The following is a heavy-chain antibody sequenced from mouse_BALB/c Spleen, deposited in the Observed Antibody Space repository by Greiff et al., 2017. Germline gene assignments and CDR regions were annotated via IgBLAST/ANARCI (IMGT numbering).Heavy chain of an antibody. V-gene: IGHV3-2*02. CDR2: ISYSGST. CDR3: AGGLLRSSYAMDY. Sequence: EVQLVESGPGLVKPSQSLSLTCTVTGYSITSDYAWNWIRQFPGNKLEWMGYISYSGSTSYNPSLKSRISITRDTSKNQFFLQLNSVTTEDTATYYCAGGLLRSSYAMDYWGQGTSGTVSS. CDR1: GYSITSDYA. D-gene: IGHD1-1*01. J-gene: IGHJ4*01.